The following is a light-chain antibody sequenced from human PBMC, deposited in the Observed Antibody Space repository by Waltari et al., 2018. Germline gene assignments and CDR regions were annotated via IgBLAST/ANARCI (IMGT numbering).Light chain of an antibody. CDR2: DTS. V-gene: IGKV3-20*01. Sequence: IVLTQSPGTLSLSPGESATLSCRASQNVWRSLVWYQQKPGQAPRLLIYDTSTRATGIPDRFSGSGSGTDFSLTSARLEPEDFAVYYCQHNVRLPVTFGQGTKVEI. CDR3: QHNVRLPVT. J-gene: IGKJ1*01. CDR1: QNVWRS.